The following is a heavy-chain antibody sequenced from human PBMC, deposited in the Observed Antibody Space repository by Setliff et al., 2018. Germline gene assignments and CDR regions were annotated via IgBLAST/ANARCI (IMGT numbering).Heavy chain of an antibody. CDR3: AKDMTGWGSFDY. Sequence: GSLRLSCEASGFTFSNYDMNWVRQAPGKGLDWVSRIIGNGHTDYADSVKGRFTISRDNSKNTLYLHMNSLRGEDSAVYYCAKDMTGWGSFDYWGQGILVTVSS. J-gene: IGHJ4*02. CDR1: GFTFSNYD. CDR2: IIGNGHT. V-gene: IGHV3-23*01. D-gene: IGHD3-9*01.